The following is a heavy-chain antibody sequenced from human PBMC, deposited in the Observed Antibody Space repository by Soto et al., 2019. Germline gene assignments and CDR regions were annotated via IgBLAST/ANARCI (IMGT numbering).Heavy chain of an antibody. CDR3: ARGGYYYENSCQNGYDY. CDR1: GGSISSGGYY. Sequence: SETLSLTCTVSGGSISSGGYYWSWIRQHPGKGLEWIGYIYYGGSTYYNPSLKSRATISGDTSKNQFSLKLSSVTAADTAVYYCARGGYYYENSCQNGYDYWGQGIMVTVSS. D-gene: IGHD3-22*01. CDR2: IYYGGST. V-gene: IGHV4-31*03. J-gene: IGHJ4*01.